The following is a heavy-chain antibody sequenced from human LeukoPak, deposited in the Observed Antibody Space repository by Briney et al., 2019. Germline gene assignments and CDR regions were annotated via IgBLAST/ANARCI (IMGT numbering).Heavy chain of an antibody. V-gene: IGHV1-18*01. D-gene: IGHD2/OR15-2a*01. J-gene: IGHJ4*02. CDR1: GYTFTSYG. Sequence: ASVKVSCKASGYTFTSYGISWVRQAPGQGLEWMGWISAYNGNTNYAQNLQGRVTMTTDTSTSTAYMELKSLRSDDTAVYYGARDDPFYSLDLDYWGQGTLVTVSS. CDR2: ISAYNGNT. CDR3: ARDDPFYSLDLDY.